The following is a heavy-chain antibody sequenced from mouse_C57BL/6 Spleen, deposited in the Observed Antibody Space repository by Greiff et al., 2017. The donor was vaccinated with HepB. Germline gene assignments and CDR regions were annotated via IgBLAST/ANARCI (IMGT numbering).Heavy chain of an antibody. CDR1: GFTFSDYG. Sequence: EVHLVESGGGLVKPGGSLKLSCAASGFTFSDYGMHWVRQAPEKGLEWVAYISSGSSTIYYADTVKGRFTISRDNAKNTLFLQMTSLRSEDTAMYYCARTSPPMDYWGQGTSVTVSS. J-gene: IGHJ4*01. V-gene: IGHV5-17*01. CDR3: ARTSPPMDY. CDR2: ISSGSSTI.